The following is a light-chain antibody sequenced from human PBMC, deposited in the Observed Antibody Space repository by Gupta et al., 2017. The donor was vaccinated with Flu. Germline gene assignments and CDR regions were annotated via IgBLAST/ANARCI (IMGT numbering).Light chain of an antibody. CDR2: STS. CDR3: QQSYSTPWT. Sequence: DIQLTQSPSPLSASVKDTVTITCRASQTIRNYFNWYQQKPGKAPKLLIYSTSHLQSGVPSRFSGSGSGTDYTLTINSLQPEDFATYYCQQSYSTPWTFGQGTKVEVK. V-gene: IGKV1-39*01. J-gene: IGKJ1*01. CDR1: QTIRNY.